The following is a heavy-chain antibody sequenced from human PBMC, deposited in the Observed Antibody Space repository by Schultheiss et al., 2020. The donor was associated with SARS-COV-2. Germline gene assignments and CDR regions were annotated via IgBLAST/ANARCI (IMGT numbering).Heavy chain of an antibody. V-gene: IGHV4-39*01. CDR2: IYTSGST. Sequence: SQTLSLTCTVSGGSISSSSYYWGWIRQPPGKGLEWIGSIYTSGSTNYNPSLKSRVTKSVDTSKNQFSLKVSAVTAADTAVYFCARQLTRGYSYGHDYWGQGTLVTVSS. D-gene: IGHD5-18*01. CDR1: GGSISSSSYY. CDR3: ARQLTRGYSYGHDY. J-gene: IGHJ4*02.